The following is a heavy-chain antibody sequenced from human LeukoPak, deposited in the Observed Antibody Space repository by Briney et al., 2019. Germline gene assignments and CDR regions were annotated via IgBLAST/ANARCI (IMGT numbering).Heavy chain of an antibody. CDR3: ARDFLSRRYYDSSGPDFDY. D-gene: IGHD3-22*01. CDR2: INHSGST. Sequence: SETLSLTCAVYGGSFSGYYWSWIRQPPGKGLEWIGEINHSGSTYYNPSLKSRVTISVDTSKNQFSLKLSSVTAADSAVYYCARDFLSRRYYDSSGPDFDYWGQGTLVTVSS. V-gene: IGHV4-34*01. J-gene: IGHJ4*02. CDR1: GGSFSGYY.